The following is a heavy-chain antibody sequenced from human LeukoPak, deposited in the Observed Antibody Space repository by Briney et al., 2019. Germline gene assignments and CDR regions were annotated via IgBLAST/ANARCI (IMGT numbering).Heavy chain of an antibody. CDR1: GYSFTSYW. CDR2: IYPGDSDT. D-gene: IGHD2-15*01. CDR3: ARRDGYCSGGSCYLFDY. J-gene: IGHJ4*02. V-gene: IGHV5-51*01. Sequence: GESLKISCKGSGYSFTSYWIGWVRHMPGKGLEWMGIIYPGDSDTRYSPSFQGQVTISADKSISTAYLQWSSLKASDTAMYYCARRDGYCSGGSCYLFDYWGQGTLVTVSS.